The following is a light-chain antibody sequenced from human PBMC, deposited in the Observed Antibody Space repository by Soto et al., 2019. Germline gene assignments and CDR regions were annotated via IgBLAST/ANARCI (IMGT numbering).Light chain of an antibody. CDR1: QSVSSSY. J-gene: IGKJ3*01. CDR3: QQYGSSFT. CDR2: GAS. Sequence: EIVLTQSPGTLSLSPGERVTISCRASQSVSSSYLAWYQQKPDQAPMLLIYGASSKAAGLPDMFSGSASAEDFILIISRLEHEDSAVYYCQQYGSSFTFGHGTKVDIK. V-gene: IGKV3-20*01.